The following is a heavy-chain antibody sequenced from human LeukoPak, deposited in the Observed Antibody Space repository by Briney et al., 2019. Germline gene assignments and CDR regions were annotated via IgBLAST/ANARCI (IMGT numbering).Heavy chain of an antibody. J-gene: IGHJ6*02. CDR3: ARDLNTQDIVVVPAAPYYYYYGMDV. CDR1: GYTFTSYY. D-gene: IGHD2-2*01. Sequence: ASVKVSCKASGYTFTSYYMHWVRQAPGQGLEWMGIINPSGGSTSYAQKFQGRVTMTRDTSTSTVYMELSSLRSEDTAVYYCARDLNTQDIVVVPAAPYYYYYGMDVWGQGTTVTVSS. V-gene: IGHV1-46*01. CDR2: INPSGGST.